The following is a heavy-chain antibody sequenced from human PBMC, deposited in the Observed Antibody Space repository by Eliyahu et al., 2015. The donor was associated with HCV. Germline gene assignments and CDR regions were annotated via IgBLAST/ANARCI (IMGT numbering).Heavy chain of an antibody. CDR3: AKDVGSTSLDYHFDY. Sequence: EVQLLESGGDLVQPGGSLRLSCAASGFTFSSYAMTWVRQAPGKGLEWVSTISGSGDDTWYADSVRGRFTISRDNSKNTLYLQMSSLRAEDTAVYSCAKDVGSTSLDYHFDYWGQGTLVTVSS. CDR2: ISGSGDDT. J-gene: IGHJ4*02. D-gene: IGHD6-6*01. V-gene: IGHV3-23*01. CDR1: GFTFSSYA.